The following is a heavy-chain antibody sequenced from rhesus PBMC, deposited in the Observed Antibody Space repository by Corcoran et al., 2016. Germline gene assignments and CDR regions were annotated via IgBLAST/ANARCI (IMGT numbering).Heavy chain of an antibody. CDR1: GYTFTDYY. CDR3: ATGGSKSLDY. CDR2: VDPKDGEA. V-gene: IGHV1-111*02. J-gene: IGHJ4*01. Sequence: VQLVQSGAEVKKPGSSVKVSCKASGYTFTDYYLHWVRQASGKGLEWMGRVDPKDGEAIHAQKFQYRVTITADTATDTSYMELSSLRSEDTAVYYCATGGSKSLDYWGQGVLVTVSS. D-gene: IGHD4-23*01.